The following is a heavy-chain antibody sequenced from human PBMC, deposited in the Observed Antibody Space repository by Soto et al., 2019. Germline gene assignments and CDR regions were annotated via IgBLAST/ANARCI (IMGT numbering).Heavy chain of an antibody. CDR1: DDSSSSYK. CDR3: VRQGFGRLHGLVAV. J-gene: IGHJ6*02. Sequence: PSETLSLTCTVSDDSSSSYKWSWIRQPPGRRLEWIGYIDSNGGTSYNPSLQSRVTISIDTSTKQFSLKLSSVTAADTAVYYCVRQGFGRLHGLVAVWGQGTTVTVS. CDR2: IDSNGGT. V-gene: IGHV4-59*08. D-gene: IGHD3-10*01.